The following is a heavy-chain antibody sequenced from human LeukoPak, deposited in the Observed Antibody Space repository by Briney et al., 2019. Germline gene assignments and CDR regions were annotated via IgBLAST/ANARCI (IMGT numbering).Heavy chain of an antibody. V-gene: IGHV4-4*07. Sequence: SETLSLTCTVSGGSISSFYWSWFYWSWIRQPAGKGLEWIGRIYTSGSTNYNPSLKSRVTMSVDTSKNQFSLKLSSVTAADTAVYYCARDWGSSGWYFDYWGQGTLVTVSS. D-gene: IGHD6-19*01. CDR1: GGSISSFY. CDR2: IYTSGST. CDR3: ARDWGSSGWYFDY. J-gene: IGHJ4*02.